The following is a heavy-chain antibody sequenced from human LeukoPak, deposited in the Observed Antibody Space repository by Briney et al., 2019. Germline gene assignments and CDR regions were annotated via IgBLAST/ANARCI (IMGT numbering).Heavy chain of an antibody. J-gene: IGHJ4*02. CDR1: GFTFSSYG. CDR3: ARERGLAKDFDY. CDR2: IWYDGSNE. D-gene: IGHD6-19*01. V-gene: IGHV3-33*01. Sequence: GGSLRLSCAASGFTFSSYGMNWVRQAPGKGLEWVAVIWYDGSNENYAGSVKGRFTISRDSSTNTVHLQMNSLRAEDTAVYYCARERGLAKDFDYWGQGTLVTVSS.